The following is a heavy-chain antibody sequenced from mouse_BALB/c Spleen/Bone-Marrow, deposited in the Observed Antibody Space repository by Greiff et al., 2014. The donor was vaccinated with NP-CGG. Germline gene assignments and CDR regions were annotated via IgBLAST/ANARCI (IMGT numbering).Heavy chain of an antibody. Sequence: DVKLVESGGGLVQPGGSRKLSCAASGFTFSSFGMRWVRQAPEKGLEWVAYISSGSSPIFYADTVKGRFTISRDNPKNTLFLQMTSLRSEDTAIYYCTRGGNWEDFDYWGQGTTLTVSS. CDR2: ISSGSSPI. V-gene: IGHV5-17*02. CDR3: TRGGNWEDFDY. CDR1: GFTFSSFG. D-gene: IGHD4-1*01. J-gene: IGHJ2*01.